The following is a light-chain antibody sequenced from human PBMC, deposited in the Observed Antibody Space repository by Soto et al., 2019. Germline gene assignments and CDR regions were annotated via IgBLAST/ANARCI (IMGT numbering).Light chain of an antibody. CDR1: SSNIGAGYD. Sequence: QSVLTQPPSMSGAPGQGVTIPCTGSSSNIGAGYDVHWYQQLPGTAPKLLVYGNNNRPSGVPDRFSGSKSGTTASLAITGLQADDEADYYCQSYDSSLSGSVVFGGGTKLTV. CDR3: QSYDSSLSGSVV. J-gene: IGLJ2*01. V-gene: IGLV1-40*01. CDR2: GNN.